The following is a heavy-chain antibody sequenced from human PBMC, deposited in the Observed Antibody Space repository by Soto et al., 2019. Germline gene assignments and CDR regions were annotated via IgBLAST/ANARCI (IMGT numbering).Heavy chain of an antibody. D-gene: IGHD4-4*01. J-gene: IGHJ6*02. CDR1: GGTFSSYA. CDR3: ARVVMTTVPASYYSGMDV. CDR2: IIPFIGTA. Sequence: QVQLVQSGAEVKKPGSSVTVSCKASGGTFSSYAISWVRQAPGQGLEWMGRIIPFIGTANYAQKFKGRVTITADEATSTDYMELTSLRSEDTAVYYCARVVMTTVPASYYSGMDVWGQGTTVTVSS. V-gene: IGHV1-69*18.